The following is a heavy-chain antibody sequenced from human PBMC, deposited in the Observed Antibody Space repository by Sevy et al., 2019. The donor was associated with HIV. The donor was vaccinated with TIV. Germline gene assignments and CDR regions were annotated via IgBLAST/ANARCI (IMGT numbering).Heavy chain of an antibody. Sequence: GSLRLSCAAAGFTFSSYAMHWVRQAPGKGLEWVAIIWSDGAYQYHGDSVKGRFTISRDNSKKTLYLQMNSLRVEDTAVYYCARGGYYYDNAAYYAFDSWGQGTLVTVSS. CDR3: ARGGYYYDNAAYYAFDS. V-gene: IGHV3-33*01. CDR1: GFTFSSYA. J-gene: IGHJ4*02. CDR2: IWSDGAYQ. D-gene: IGHD3-22*01.